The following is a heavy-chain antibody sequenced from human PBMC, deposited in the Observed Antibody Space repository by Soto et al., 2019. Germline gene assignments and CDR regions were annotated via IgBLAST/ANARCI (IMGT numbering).Heavy chain of an antibody. CDR2: IYYSGNT. CDR1: CGSSGSGYYY. Sequence: PXEALSLPCAVSCGSSGSGYYYWSWIRQPPGKGLEWIGNIYYSGNTYYNPSLKSRLIISIDTSKKQFSLKVGSVTAADKAVYYCASSSLSGMEVWGQGTTVTVSS. J-gene: IGHJ6*02. V-gene: IGHV4-30-4*01. CDR3: ASSSLSGMEV. D-gene: IGHD2-2*01.